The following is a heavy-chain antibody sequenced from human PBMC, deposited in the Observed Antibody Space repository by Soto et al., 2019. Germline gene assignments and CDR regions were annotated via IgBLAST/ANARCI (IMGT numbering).Heavy chain of an antibody. D-gene: IGHD3-16*01. J-gene: IGHJ4*02. Sequence: GGSLRLSCAASGFKFSNYAMSWVRQAPGKGLEWVSLISATGGGTYYADSVKGRFTISRDNSHNTLYLQVHSLTAEDTAVYYCAKDRRAGGNSAFYFDFRGQGAQVTVSS. V-gene: IGHV3-23*01. CDR3: AKDRRAGGNSAFYFDF. CDR1: GFKFSNYA. CDR2: ISATGGGT.